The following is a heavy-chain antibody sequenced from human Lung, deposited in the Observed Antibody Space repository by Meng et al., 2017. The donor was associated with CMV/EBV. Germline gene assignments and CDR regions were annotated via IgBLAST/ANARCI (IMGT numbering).Heavy chain of an antibody. CDR1: GYTFSGYY. V-gene: IGHV1-2*06. J-gene: IGHJ4*02. Sequence: KASGYTFSGYYMHWVRQAPGQGPEWMGRSNPNSGATIFAQNFQGRVTLTWDTSISTGYMELSSLKSDDTAVYYCATGDHDTSASWDYWGPGTLVTVSS. D-gene: IGHD3-22*01. CDR2: SNPNSGAT. CDR3: ATGDHDTSASWDY.